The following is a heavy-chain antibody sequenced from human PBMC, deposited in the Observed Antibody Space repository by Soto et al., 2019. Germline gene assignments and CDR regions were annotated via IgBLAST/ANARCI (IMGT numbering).Heavy chain of an antibody. D-gene: IGHD1-20*01. CDR1: GFTFEDYT. V-gene: IGHV3-9*01. CDR2: ITWNSGKI. J-gene: IGHJ4*02. CDR3: ENFAYNAFRPYHY. Sequence: PGGSLRLSCTASGFTFEDYTMDWVRQAPGKGPEWVSGITWNSGKISYADSVKGRFSISRDNAKNALYLQMDSLRTEDTALKSKENFAYNAFRPYHYWGQGTQVTVSS.